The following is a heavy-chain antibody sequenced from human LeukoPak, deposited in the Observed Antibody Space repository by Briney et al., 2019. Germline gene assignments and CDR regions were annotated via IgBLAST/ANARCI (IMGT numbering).Heavy chain of an antibody. CDR2: VYHSGST. D-gene: IGHD3-22*01. CDR3: AGVGGNSESDYYYDSSGIRAFDI. Sequence: PSETLSLTCTVSGGSISSYYWSWIRQPPGKGLEWIGYVYHSGSTYYNPSLKSRVTISVDRSKNQFSLKLSSVTAADTAVYYCAGVGGNSESDYYYDSSGIRAFDIWGQGTMVTVSS. CDR1: GGSISSYY. J-gene: IGHJ3*02. V-gene: IGHV4-59*12.